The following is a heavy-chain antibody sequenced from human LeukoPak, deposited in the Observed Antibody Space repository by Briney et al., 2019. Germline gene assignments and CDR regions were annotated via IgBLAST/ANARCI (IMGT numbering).Heavy chain of an antibody. Sequence: PGRSLRLSCAASGFTFDDYAMHWDRHAPGKGLGWVSGISWNSGSIVCADSVKGRFTISRDNANNSLYLQMNSLRAEDMALYYCAKEIWGAYSSGWYEHWGQGTLVTVSS. CDR1: GFTFDDYA. CDR2: ISWNSGSI. J-gene: IGHJ5*02. CDR3: AKEIWGAYSSGWYEH. V-gene: IGHV3-9*03. D-gene: IGHD6-19*01.